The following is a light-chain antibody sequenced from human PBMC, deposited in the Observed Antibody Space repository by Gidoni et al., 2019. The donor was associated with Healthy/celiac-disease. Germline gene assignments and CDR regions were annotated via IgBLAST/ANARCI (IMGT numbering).Light chain of an antibody. CDR2: GAS. J-gene: IGKJ4*01. Sequence: EIVLNQSPATISLSPGERATLSCRASQSLGTFLVWYQHKPVHAPSLLIYGASTRSTRVPARFIGAGSGTDFTLTIASLEPEDFAIYDCQQRGRWPLTFGGGTRVEI. CDR3: QQRGRWPLT. CDR1: QSLGTF. V-gene: IGKV3-11*01.